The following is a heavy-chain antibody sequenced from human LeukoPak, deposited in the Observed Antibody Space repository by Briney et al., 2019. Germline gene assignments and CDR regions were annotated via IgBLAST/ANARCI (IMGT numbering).Heavy chain of an antibody. Sequence: ASVKVSCKASGYTFTIYGISWVRQAPGQGLEWMGWISAYGGNTNYAQKFQGRVTMTTDTYTSTAYMELGSLRSDDTALYYCARSPPDVSSGWHIAFDIWGQGTTVTVSS. D-gene: IGHD6-19*01. CDR3: ARSPPDVSSGWHIAFDI. V-gene: IGHV1-18*01. J-gene: IGHJ3*02. CDR2: ISAYGGNT. CDR1: GYTFTIYG.